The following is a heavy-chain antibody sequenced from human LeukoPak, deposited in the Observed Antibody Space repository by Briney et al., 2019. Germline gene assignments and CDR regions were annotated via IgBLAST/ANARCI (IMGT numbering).Heavy chain of an antibody. CDR2: ISDSGGST. J-gene: IGHJ4*02. CDR3: AKDEGAYYGSGSYFPQDY. Sequence: PGGSLRLSCAASGFTFSHYAMTWVRQAPGKGLEWVSGISDSGGSTYYADSVKGRFTISRDNSKNTLYLQMNSLRAEDTAVYYCAKDEGAYYGSGSYFPQDYWGQGTLVTVSS. V-gene: IGHV3-23*01. CDR1: GFTFSHYA. D-gene: IGHD3-10*01.